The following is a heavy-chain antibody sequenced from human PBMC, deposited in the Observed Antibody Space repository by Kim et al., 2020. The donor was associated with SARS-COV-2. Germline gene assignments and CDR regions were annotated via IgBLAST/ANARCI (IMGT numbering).Heavy chain of an antibody. Sequence: GGSLRLSCAASGFTFDDYAMHWVRQAPGKGLEWVSGISWNSGSIGYADSVKGRFTISRDNAKNSLYLQMNSLRAEDTALYYCAKDRREMVRGSYYYGMDVWGQGTTVTVSS. D-gene: IGHD3-10*01. CDR3: AKDRREMVRGSYYYGMDV. CDR2: ISWNSGSI. J-gene: IGHJ6*02. V-gene: IGHV3-9*01. CDR1: GFTFDDYA.